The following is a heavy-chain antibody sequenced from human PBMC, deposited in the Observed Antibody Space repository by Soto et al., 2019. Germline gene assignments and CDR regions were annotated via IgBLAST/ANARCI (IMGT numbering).Heavy chain of an antibody. J-gene: IGHJ5*02. CDR3: VRVGSGTYSWRDP. Sequence: EVQLEESGGDRVQPGGSLRLSCAASGFTFSSYWMHWVRQAPGKGLVWVSRINTDGGTTTYAESVKGRFTISRDNARNTLYLQMNSLRPEDTALYYCVRVGSGTYSWRDPWGQGTLVTVSS. V-gene: IGHV3-74*01. CDR1: GFTFSSYW. D-gene: IGHD1-26*01. CDR2: INTDGGTT.